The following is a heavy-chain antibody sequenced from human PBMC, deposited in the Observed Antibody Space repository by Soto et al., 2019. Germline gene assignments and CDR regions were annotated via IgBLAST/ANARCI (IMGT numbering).Heavy chain of an antibody. CDR1: GGTCRGYG. J-gene: IGHJ3*02. D-gene: IGHD6-19*01. CDR2: ISGSGGST. CDR3: ARTRIAVAGFAAFDI. V-gene: IGHV3-23*01. Sequence: GVSLRVCWAASGGTCRGYGRRWVLQAPGKGLEWVSAISGSGGSTYYADSVKGRFTISRDNSKNTLYLQMNSLRAEDTAVYYCARTRIAVAGFAAFDIWGQGTMVTVSS.